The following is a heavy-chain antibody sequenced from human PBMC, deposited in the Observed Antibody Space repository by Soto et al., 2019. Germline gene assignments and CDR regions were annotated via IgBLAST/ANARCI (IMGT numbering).Heavy chain of an antibody. Sequence: EVQLLESGGGSVQPGGSLRLSCAASGFTISNYAMSWVRQAPGKGLEWVSAISGGGGSTYYADSVKGRFTISRDNSKNTLYLQMNSLRAEDTAVYYCAKVGVRGVPSYFSMDVWGQGTTATVSS. CDR2: ISGGGGST. CDR3: AKVGVRGVPSYFSMDV. D-gene: IGHD3-10*01. J-gene: IGHJ6*02. V-gene: IGHV3-23*01. CDR1: GFTISNYA.